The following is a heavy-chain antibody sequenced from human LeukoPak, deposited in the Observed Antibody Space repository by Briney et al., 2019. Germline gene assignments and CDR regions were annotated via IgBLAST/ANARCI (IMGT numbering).Heavy chain of an antibody. CDR3: AELGITMIGGV. V-gene: IGHV1-3*01. J-gene: IGHJ6*04. CDR2: INAAGDIT. CDR1: GYTFSDYA. Sequence: GASVTVSCKASGYTFSDYAIHWVRQAPGQRLEWMGWINAAGDITYYSQEFQGRATITRDTFASTAYTEVTSLKSDDTAVYYCAELGITMIGGVWGKGTTVTISS. D-gene: IGHD3-10*02.